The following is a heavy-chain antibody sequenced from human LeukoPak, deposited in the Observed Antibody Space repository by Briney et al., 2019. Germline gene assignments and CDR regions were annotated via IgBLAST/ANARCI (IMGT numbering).Heavy chain of an antibody. D-gene: IGHD7-27*01. CDR2: INPNSGGT. V-gene: IGHV1-2*02. CDR3: ARTRLTGDPYEAFDI. CDR1: ANTLGYY. Sequence: ASVKVSCKASANTLGYYIHWVRQAPGQGLEWMGWINPNSGGTNYAQKFQGRVTMTRDTSITTAYMELTSLEFDDTAVYYCARTRLTGDPYEAFDIWGQGTMVTVSS. J-gene: IGHJ3*02.